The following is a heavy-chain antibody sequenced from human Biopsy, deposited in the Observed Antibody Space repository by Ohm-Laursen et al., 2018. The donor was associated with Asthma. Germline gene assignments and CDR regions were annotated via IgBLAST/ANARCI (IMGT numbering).Heavy chain of an antibody. CDR2: ISFDGTNR. D-gene: IGHD1-26*01. V-gene: IGHV3-30*18. Sequence: SLRLSCSASGFSFSNYGMHWVRQAPGKGLDWVAVISFDGTNRNYTDSVKGRFTISRDNSRNTLHLEMNSLRAEDTAVYFCAKEVFPGWELRRGPDSWGQGALVTISS. J-gene: IGHJ4*02. CDR1: GFSFSNYG. CDR3: AKEVFPGWELRRGPDS.